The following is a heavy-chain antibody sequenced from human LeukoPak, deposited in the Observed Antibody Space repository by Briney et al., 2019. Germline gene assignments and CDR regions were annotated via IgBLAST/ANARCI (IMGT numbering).Heavy chain of an antibody. CDR2: ISGSGHDI. D-gene: IGHD1-26*01. Sequence: GGSLRLSCAASGFTFSDSYMTWVRQAPGKGVEWVAYISGSGHDINYSDSVKGRFTISRDNAKNSLYLQMKSLRVEDTGVYYCARDAGGRTQREGWFDPWGQGTLVTVSS. CDR1: GFTFSDSY. CDR3: ARDAGGRTQREGWFDP. V-gene: IGHV3-11*06. J-gene: IGHJ5*02.